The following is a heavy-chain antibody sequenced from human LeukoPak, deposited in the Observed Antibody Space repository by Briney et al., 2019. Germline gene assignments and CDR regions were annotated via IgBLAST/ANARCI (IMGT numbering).Heavy chain of an antibody. CDR2: IYYSGST. D-gene: IGHD2-21*01. CDR1: GGSISSYY. V-gene: IGHV4-59*01. Sequence: PETLSLTWTVSGGSISSYYWSWIRQPPGKGLEWIGYIYYSGSTDYNPSLKSRVTISVDTSKNQFSLKLSSVTAADTAVYYCARVKCGGDCYSGGYYYYMDVWGKGTTVTVSS. CDR3: ARVKCGGDCYSGGYYYYMDV. J-gene: IGHJ6*03.